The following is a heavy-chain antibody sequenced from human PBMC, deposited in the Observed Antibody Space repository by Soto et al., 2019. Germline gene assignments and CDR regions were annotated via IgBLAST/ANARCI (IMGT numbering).Heavy chain of an antibody. V-gene: IGHV4-59*01. J-gene: IGHJ4*02. Sequence: SETLSLTCTVSGDSMTGYNCGWFRQSPEKGLEWIGYIDYSGSANYNPSLRSRVTIAIDTSNNQFSLNLASVTAADTAVYYCTRARYGDHFDSWGQGTLVTVSS. CDR3: TRARYGDHFDS. CDR2: IDYSGSA. D-gene: IGHD4-17*01. CDR1: GDSMTGYN.